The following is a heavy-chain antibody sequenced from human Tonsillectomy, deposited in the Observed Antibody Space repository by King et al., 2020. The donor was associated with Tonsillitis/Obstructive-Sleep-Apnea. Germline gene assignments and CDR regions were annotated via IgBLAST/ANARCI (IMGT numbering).Heavy chain of an antibody. CDR3: ARDEYGGNSNY. V-gene: IGHV3-7*04. CDR2: IKQDGSEK. Sequence: VQLVESGGGLVQPGGSLRLSCVASGFTFSSYWMSWVRQAPGKGLEWVANIKQDGSEKYYVDSVKGRFTISRDNAKNSLYLQMHSLRAEDTAVYYCARDEYGGNSNYWGQGTLVTVSS. J-gene: IGHJ4*02. D-gene: IGHD4-23*01. CDR1: GFTFSSYW.